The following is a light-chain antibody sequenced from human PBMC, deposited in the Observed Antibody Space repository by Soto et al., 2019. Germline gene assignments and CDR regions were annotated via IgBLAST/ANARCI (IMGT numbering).Light chain of an antibody. CDR3: QHHKSSPFT. V-gene: IGKV1-5*01. CDR1: QPINSW. CDR2: DAS. J-gene: IGKJ2*01. Sequence: DVQMTQSPSTLSASVGDRVTITCRASQPINSWLAWFQQKPGKAPQLLIHDASSLESGVPPRFSGIGFGTDFTLTITNLQPEDVSTYYSQHHKSSPFTFGQGTKLEIK.